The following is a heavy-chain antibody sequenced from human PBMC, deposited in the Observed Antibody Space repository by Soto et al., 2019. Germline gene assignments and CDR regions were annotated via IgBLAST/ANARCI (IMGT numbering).Heavy chain of an antibody. CDR1: GGTFSSYT. CDR3: SREGPPDIAWFDP. CDR2: SA. D-gene: IGHD2-15*01. Sequence: QVQLVQSGAEVKKPGSSVKVSCKASGGTFSSYTISWVRQAPGQGLEWMGGSANSAQKFQGRLTVTADESTSTVYLELSSLTSEDTAVYYCSREGPPDIAWFDPWGQGTLVSVSS. J-gene: IGHJ5*02. V-gene: IGHV1-69*01.